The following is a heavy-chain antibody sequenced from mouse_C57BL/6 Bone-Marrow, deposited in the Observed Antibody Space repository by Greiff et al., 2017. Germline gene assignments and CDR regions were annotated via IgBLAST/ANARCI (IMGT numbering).Heavy chain of an antibody. CDR1: GYTFTDYE. CDR2: IDPETGGT. Sequence: QVHVKQSGAELVRPGASVTLSCKASGYTFTDYEMHWVKQTPVHGLEWIGAIDPETGGTAYNQKFKGKAILTADKSSSTAYMELRSLTSADSAVYYCTRRYYSNSAWFAYWGQGTLVTVSA. CDR3: TRRYYSNSAWFAY. J-gene: IGHJ3*01. V-gene: IGHV1-15*01. D-gene: IGHD2-5*01.